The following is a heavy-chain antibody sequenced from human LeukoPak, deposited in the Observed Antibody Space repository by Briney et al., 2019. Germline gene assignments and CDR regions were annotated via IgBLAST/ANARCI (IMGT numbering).Heavy chain of an antibody. D-gene: IGHD2-2*01. CDR1: GFTFSDYY. V-gene: IGHV3-11*05. Sequence: GGSLRLSCAASGFTFSDYYMSWIRQAPGKGLGWVSYISSSISYTNYADSVKGRFTISRDNAKNSLYLQMNSLRAEDTAVYYCARVFRCSSTSCYVDYYGMDVWGQGTTVTVSS. CDR3: ARVFRCSSTSCYVDYYGMDV. J-gene: IGHJ6*02. CDR2: ISSSISYT.